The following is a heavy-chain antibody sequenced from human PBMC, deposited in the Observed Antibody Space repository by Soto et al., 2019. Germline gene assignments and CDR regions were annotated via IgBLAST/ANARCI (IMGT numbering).Heavy chain of an antibody. CDR3: ARVTESTLDP. Sequence: KASETLSLTCTVSGGSISRYYWSWIRQPPGKGLEWIGYVYDSGTTHYNPSLESRVTISVDTSKNQFSLKLSSVTAAETAMYYCARVTESTLDPWGQGTLVTVSS. D-gene: IGHD3-10*01. V-gene: IGHV4-59*08. CDR2: VYDSGTT. CDR1: GGSISRYY. J-gene: IGHJ5*02.